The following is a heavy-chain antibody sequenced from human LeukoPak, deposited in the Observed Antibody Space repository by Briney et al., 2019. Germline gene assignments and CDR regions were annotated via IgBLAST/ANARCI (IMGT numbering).Heavy chain of an antibody. Sequence: PKASVNVSCKASGYTFTSYYMHWVRQAPGQGREWMGIINPSGGSTSYAQKFQGRVTMTRDTSTSTVYMELSSLRSEDTAVYYCARDVPYSSGWSYYYYYGMDVWGQGTTVTVSS. V-gene: IGHV1-46*01. CDR2: INPSGGST. D-gene: IGHD6-19*01. CDR3: ARDVPYSSGWSYYYYYGMDV. J-gene: IGHJ6*02. CDR1: GYTFTSYY.